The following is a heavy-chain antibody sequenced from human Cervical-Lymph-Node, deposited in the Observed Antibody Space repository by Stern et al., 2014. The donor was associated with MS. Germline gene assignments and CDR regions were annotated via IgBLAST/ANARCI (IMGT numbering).Heavy chain of an antibody. CDR2: IVPFLGIA. D-gene: IGHD6-13*01. V-gene: IGHV1-69*09. Sequence: VHLVESGAEVKKPGSSVKVSCKASGGSFSSYPISWVRQAPGQGLEWMGRIVPFLGIADFAEEFRDRITLTADKSTSTAYMELSSLRSEDTAIYYCARGVGAAAGLGESRLDPWGQGTLVRVSS. CDR1: GGSFSSYP. J-gene: IGHJ5*02. CDR3: ARGVGAAAGLGESRLDP.